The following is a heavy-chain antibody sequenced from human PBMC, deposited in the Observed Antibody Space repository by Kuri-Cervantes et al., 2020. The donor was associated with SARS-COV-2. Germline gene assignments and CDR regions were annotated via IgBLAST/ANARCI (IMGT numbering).Heavy chain of an antibody. CDR1: GFTFSSYA. CDR2: IYSGGST. J-gene: IGHJ4*02. CDR3: ARGGAY. D-gene: IGHD1-26*01. Sequence: GGSLRLSCAASGFTFSSYAMHWVRQAPGKGLEWVSVIYSGGSTYYADSVKGRFTISRDNSKNTLYLQMNSLRAEDTAVYYCARGGAYWGQGTLVTVSS. V-gene: IGHV3-66*02.